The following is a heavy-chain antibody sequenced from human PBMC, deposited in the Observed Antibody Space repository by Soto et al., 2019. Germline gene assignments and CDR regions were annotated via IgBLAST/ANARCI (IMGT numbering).Heavy chain of an antibody. CDR1: GDSISGSPYY. J-gene: IGHJ4*02. CDR2: IFHDGYI. CDR3: ARLQTAVPHY. D-gene: IGHD6-13*01. Sequence: PSDTLSLTCSVSGDSISGSPYYWGWIRQPPGKRLEWIGSIFHDGYIVYTPSLKSRVTISVDTSKNQFSLKLTSVAAADTAIYFCARLQTAVPHYWGQG. V-gene: IGHV4-39*01.